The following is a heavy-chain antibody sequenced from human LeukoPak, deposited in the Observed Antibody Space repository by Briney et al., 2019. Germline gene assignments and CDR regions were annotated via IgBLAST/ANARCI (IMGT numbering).Heavy chain of an antibody. CDR3: TTDLYYGSGSF. V-gene: IGHV3-15*01. J-gene: IGHJ4*02. Sequence: GGSLRLSCAASGFTFSNAWMSWVRQAPGKGLEWDGRIKSKTDGGTTYYAAPVKGRFTISRDDSKNTLYLQVNSLKTEDTAVYYCTTDLYYGSGSFWGQGTLVTVSS. D-gene: IGHD3-10*01. CDR1: GFTFSNAW. CDR2: IKSKTDGGTT.